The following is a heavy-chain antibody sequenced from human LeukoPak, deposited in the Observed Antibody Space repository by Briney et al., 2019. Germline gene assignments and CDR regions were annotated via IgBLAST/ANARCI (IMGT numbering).Heavy chain of an antibody. CDR3: ASSSPKIFGVVIIEGGY. CDR2: ITTGGSST. V-gene: IGHV3-23*01. J-gene: IGHJ4*02. D-gene: IGHD3-3*01. Sequence: GGSLRLSCAASGFTFNSHVMSWVRQAPGKGLEWVSVITTGGSSTSYSDSVKGRFTISRDNSKNTLYLQMNSLRAEDTAVYYCASSSPKIFGVVIIEGGYWGQGTLVTVSS. CDR1: GFTFNSHV.